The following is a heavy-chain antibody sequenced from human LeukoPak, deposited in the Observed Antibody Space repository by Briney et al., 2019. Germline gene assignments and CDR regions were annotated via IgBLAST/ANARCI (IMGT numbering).Heavy chain of an antibody. D-gene: IGHD3-3*02. CDR3: ARHTASINTDAFDI. CDR1: GGSISSYY. Sequence: SETLSLTCTVSGGSISSYYWSWIRQPPGKGLEWIGYIYYSGSTYYNPSLKSRVTMSADTSKNQLSLKLSSVTAAETAVYYCARHTASINTDAFDIWGQGTMITVSS. J-gene: IGHJ3*02. CDR2: IYYSGST. V-gene: IGHV4-59*08.